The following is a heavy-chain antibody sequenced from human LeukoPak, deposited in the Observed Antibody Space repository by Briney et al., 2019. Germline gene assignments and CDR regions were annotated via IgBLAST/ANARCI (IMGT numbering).Heavy chain of an antibody. V-gene: IGHV3-7*01. CDR1: GFTFSSYW. CDR3: ARDLEGAAYCGGDCYPGAFDI. CDR2: IKQDGSEK. Sequence: GGSLRLSCAASGFTFSSYWMSWVRQAPGKGLEWVANIKQDGSEKYYVDSVKGRFTISRDNAKNSLYLQMNSLRAEDTAVYYCARDLEGAAYCGGDCYPGAFDIWGQGTMVTVFS. J-gene: IGHJ3*02. D-gene: IGHD2-21*02.